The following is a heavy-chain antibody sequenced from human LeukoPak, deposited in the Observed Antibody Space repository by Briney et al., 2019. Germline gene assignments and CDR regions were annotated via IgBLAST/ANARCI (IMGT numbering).Heavy chain of an antibody. J-gene: IGHJ6*03. Sequence: PGGSLRLSCAASGFTFSSYSMMWVRQAPGKGLEWVSYISSSTTIHYADSVKGRFTISRDDAKNSLYLQMNSLRAEDTAMYYCAKGNGYYMDVWGKGTTVTISS. CDR3: AKGNGYYMDV. CDR1: GFTFSSYS. D-gene: IGHD2-8*01. CDR2: ISSSTTI. V-gene: IGHV3-48*04.